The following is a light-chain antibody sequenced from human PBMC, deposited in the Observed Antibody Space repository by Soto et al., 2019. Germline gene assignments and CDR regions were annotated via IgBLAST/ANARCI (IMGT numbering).Light chain of an antibody. V-gene: IGKV3-11*01. CDR1: QSVSRH. CDR3: QQRSNWPLT. Sequence: EIVLTQSPATLSLSPGERATLSCRASQSVSRHLAWYQQKPGQAPRLLIYDASSRATDIPARFSGSGSGTDFTLTISSLEPEDFAVYYYQQRSNWPLTFGGGTKVEIK. CDR2: DAS. J-gene: IGKJ4*01.